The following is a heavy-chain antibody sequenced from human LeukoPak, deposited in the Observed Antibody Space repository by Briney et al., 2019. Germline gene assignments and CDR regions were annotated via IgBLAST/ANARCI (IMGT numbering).Heavy chain of an antibody. CDR3: ARVGRGYYDFWSGYAFDI. CDR1: GGSISSSSYY. Sequence: SETLSLTCTVSGGSISSSSYYWGWIRQPPGKGLEWIGSIYYSGSTYYNPSLKSRVTISVDTSKNQFSLKLSSVTAADTAVYYCARVGRGYYDFWSGYAFDIWGQGTMVTVSS. V-gene: IGHV4-39*07. J-gene: IGHJ3*02. CDR2: IYYSGST. D-gene: IGHD3-3*01.